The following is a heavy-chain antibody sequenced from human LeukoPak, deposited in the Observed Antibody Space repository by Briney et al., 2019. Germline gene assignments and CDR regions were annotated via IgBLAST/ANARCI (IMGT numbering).Heavy chain of an antibody. CDR1: GFTFNNYT. CDR3: ARGDYGDNWSFDL. J-gene: IGHJ2*01. D-gene: IGHD4-17*01. CDR2: IGTISYT. Sequence: GGSLRLSCAASGFTFNNYTMHWVRQVTGKSVEWVSVIGTISYTYYPDSVKGRFTISRENARNSLHLQMNNLRAGDTAVYYCARGDYGDNWSFDLWGRGTLVTVSS. V-gene: IGHV3-13*01.